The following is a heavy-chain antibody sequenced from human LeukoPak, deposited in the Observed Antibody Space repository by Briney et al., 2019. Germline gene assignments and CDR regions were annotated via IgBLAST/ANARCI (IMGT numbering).Heavy chain of an antibody. Sequence: GGSLRLSCAASGFTFNNYAMTWARQAPGKGLEWVSGITGSGISTYYADSVKGRFTISRDNSKNTLYLQMNSLRAEDTAVYYCAKLSGYEAYDVFDIWGQGTMVTVSS. J-gene: IGHJ3*02. CDR3: AKLSGYEAYDVFDI. V-gene: IGHV3-23*01. D-gene: IGHD5-12*01. CDR1: GFTFNNYA. CDR2: ITGSGIST.